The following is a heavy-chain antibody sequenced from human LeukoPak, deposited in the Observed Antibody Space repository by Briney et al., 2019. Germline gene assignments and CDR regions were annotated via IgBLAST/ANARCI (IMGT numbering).Heavy chain of an antibody. V-gene: IGHV1-8*01. D-gene: IGHD3-22*01. Sequence: ASVKVSCKASGYTFTSYDINWVRQATGQGLEWMGWMNPNSGNTGYAQKFQGRVTMTRNTSISTAYMELSNLRSEDTAVYYCARGYDSSGYYFVHYYYYMDVWGKGTTVTISS. CDR3: ARGYDSSGYYFVHYYYYMDV. J-gene: IGHJ6*03. CDR1: GYTFTSYD. CDR2: MNPNSGNT.